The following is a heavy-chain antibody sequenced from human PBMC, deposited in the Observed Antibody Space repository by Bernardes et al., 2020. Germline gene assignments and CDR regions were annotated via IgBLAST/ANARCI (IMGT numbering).Heavy chain of an antibody. J-gene: IGHJ4*01. Sequence: GGSLRLSRAASGFTFSNYWMHWVRQAPGKGLEWVSHINNDGSERSYADSVRGRFTISRDNAKNTLYLQMNSLRVDDTALYYCARGAGAFDFWGHGTLVTVSS. CDR1: GFTFSNYW. CDR3: ARGAGAFDF. V-gene: IGHV3-74*01. CDR2: INNDGSER.